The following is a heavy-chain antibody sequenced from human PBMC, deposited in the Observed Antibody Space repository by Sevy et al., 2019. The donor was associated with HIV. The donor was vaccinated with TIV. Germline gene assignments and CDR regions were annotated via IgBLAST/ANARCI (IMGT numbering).Heavy chain of an antibody. CDR3: ARDRNNYDSSGYPKGMDV. D-gene: IGHD3-22*01. V-gene: IGHV1-18*01. J-gene: IGHJ6*02. CDR1: GYTFTRYG. Sequence: VSVKVSCKASGYTFTRYGISWVRQAPGQGLEWMGWMSGNNDYTNYAQKIQGRVTMTTDTSTSVAYMELRSLRSDDTAVYYCARDRNNYDSSGYPKGMDVWGQGTTVTVSS. CDR2: MSGNNDYT.